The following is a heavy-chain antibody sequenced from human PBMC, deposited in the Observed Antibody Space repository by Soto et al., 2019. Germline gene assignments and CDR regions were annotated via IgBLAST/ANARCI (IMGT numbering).Heavy chain of an antibody. CDR1: GFSFSDYS. V-gene: IGHV3-23*01. CDR3: AREARYDRGVYHYEGIDY. Sequence: EVQLLQSGGGLAQPGGSLTLSCAASGFSFSDYSMNWVRRAPGKGLEWVSAFSAGGEYRHYADSVKGRFTISRDNSKNTPFLQMNSLRAEDTARYYCAREARYDRGVYHYEGIDYWGQGTLVTVSS. J-gene: IGHJ4*02. CDR2: FSAGGEYR. D-gene: IGHD3-22*01.